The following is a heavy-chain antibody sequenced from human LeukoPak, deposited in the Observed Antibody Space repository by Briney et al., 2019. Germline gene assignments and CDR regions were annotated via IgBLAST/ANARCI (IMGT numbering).Heavy chain of an antibody. CDR3: ARGSRIQLWLSNWFDP. CDR2: IYYSGNT. D-gene: IGHD5-18*01. CDR1: GGSISSGDYY. V-gene: IGHV4-31*03. Sequence: SETLSLTCTVSGGSISSGDYYWSWIRQHPGKGLEWVGYIYYSGNTYYNPSLRSRVTMSLDTSKNQFSLNLSSVTAADTAVYYCARGSRIQLWLSNWFDPGAREPWSPSPQ. J-gene: IGHJ5*02.